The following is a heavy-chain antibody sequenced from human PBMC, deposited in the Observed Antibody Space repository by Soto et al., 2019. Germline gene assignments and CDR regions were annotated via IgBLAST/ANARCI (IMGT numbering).Heavy chain of an antibody. V-gene: IGHV3-23*01. CDR2: ISGGSGST. J-gene: IGHJ4*02. CDR1: GFTFSSYV. CDR3: AKGSASVSPYYFDS. Sequence: GSLRLSCAASGFTFSSYVMSWVRQAPGKGLEWISAISGGSGSTYHADSVKGRFTISRDNSKSTLYLQMNSLRVEDAAIYYCAKGSASVSPYYFDSWGRGILVIVSS.